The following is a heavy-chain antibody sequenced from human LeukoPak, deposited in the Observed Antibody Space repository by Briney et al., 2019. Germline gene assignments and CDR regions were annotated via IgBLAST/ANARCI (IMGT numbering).Heavy chain of an antibody. CDR1: GFTFSSYS. Sequence: GGSLRLSCAASGFTFSSYSMNWVRQAPGKGLEWVSSISSSSSYIYYADSVKGRFTISRDNSKNTLYLQMNSLRAEDTAVYYCAKDRRLYGSGSYNDYWGQGTLVTVSS. CDR2: ISSSSSYI. J-gene: IGHJ4*02. CDR3: AKDRRLYGSGSYNDY. V-gene: IGHV3-21*04. D-gene: IGHD3-10*01.